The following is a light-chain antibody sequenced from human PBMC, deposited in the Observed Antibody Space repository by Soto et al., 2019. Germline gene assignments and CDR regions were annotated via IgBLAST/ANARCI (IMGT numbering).Light chain of an antibody. CDR2: GDT. Sequence: QPVLTQPPSVSGAPGQRISISCTGSSSNIGAGYDVYWYQHFPGTAPKLLIHGDTTRPSGVPDRFSGSKSGTSASLAITGLQAEYEADYYCLSYDSRLSGSVFGGGTKLTVL. CDR3: LSYDSRLSGSV. V-gene: IGLV1-40*01. J-gene: IGLJ2*01. CDR1: SSNIGAGYD.